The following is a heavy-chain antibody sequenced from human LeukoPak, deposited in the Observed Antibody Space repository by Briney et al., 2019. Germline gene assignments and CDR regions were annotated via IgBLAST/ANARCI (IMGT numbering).Heavy chain of an antibody. J-gene: IGHJ4*02. CDR1: GFTFSDYD. CDR3: ARVAKERVGGVYYFDY. Sequence: GGSLRLSCAASGFTFSDYDMHWVRQATGKGLEWVSAIGTASDTYYTGSVKGRFTISRENAKNSLYLQMNSLRAGDTAVYYCARVAKERVGGVYYFDYWGQGTLVTVSS. V-gene: IGHV3-13*01. D-gene: IGHD1-1*01. CDR2: IGTASDT.